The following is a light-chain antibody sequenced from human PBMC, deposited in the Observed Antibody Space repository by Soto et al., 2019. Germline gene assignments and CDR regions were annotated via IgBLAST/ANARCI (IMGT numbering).Light chain of an antibody. CDR1: SSDVGSYNY. Sequence: QSVLTQPASVSGSPGQSITISCTGTSSDVGSYNYVSWYQQHPGKAPKLLISEVSNRPSGVSDRFSGSKSVNTASLTISGLQAEDEADYYCSSYRTGDTVVFGEGTKLTVL. CDR2: EVS. CDR3: SSYRTGDTVV. J-gene: IGLJ2*01. V-gene: IGLV2-14*01.